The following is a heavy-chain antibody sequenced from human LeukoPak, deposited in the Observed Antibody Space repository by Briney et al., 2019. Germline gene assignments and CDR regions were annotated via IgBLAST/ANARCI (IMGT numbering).Heavy chain of an antibody. CDR3: ARWGEQTSLRANGFDM. V-gene: IGHV4-61*08. CDR2: GHYSGRT. J-gene: IGHJ3*02. CDR1: VGSISSGGYY. Sequence: SETLSLTCTVAVGSISSGGYYWSWIRQPPGKGLEWVGFGHYSGRTFSNPSLRSRVTFSVDTSKNQLSLKLTSVTAADTAVYYCARWGEQTSLRANGFDMWGQGTLVTVSS. D-gene: IGHD3-3*01.